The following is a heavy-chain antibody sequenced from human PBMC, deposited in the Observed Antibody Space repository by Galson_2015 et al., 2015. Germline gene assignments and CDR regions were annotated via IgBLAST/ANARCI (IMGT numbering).Heavy chain of an antibody. CDR1: GGSFSGYY. J-gene: IGHJ4*02. V-gene: IGHV3-21*01. CDR2: ISSSGTYI. CDR3: ATGDCSGGGCHRDEYEY. Sequence: ETLSLTCAVYGGSFSGYYWSWVRQAPGKGLEWVSSISSSGTYINYADSVKGRFTMSRHNAKNSLFLQMNSLRAEDTAVYYCATGDCSGGGCHRDEYEYWGQG. D-gene: IGHD2-15*01.